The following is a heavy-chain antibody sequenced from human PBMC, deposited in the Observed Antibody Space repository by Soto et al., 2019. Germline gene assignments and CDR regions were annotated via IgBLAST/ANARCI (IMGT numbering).Heavy chain of an antibody. CDR2: VNSDGDTT. J-gene: IGHJ6*02. Sequence: PGGSLRLSCAASGFTFRNYWMHWVRQAPGKGLVRVSRVNSDGDTTYYADSVKGRFTISRDNAKNTLHLQMNSLGAEDTAVYYCASNYAYAEGYYFYGIDVWGQGTTVTVSS. D-gene: IGHD3-16*01. V-gene: IGHV3-74*01. CDR1: GFTFRNYW. CDR3: ASNYAYAEGYYFYGIDV.